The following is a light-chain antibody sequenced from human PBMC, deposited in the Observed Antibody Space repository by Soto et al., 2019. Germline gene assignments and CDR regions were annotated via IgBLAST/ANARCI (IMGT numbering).Light chain of an antibody. CDR1: QNLSTH. J-gene: IGKJ1*01. CDR3: QQYDSIPPWT. Sequence: EIVMTQSPATLSVSPGETVTLSCRASQNLSTHLAWYQQRPGQAPRLLIYAASTRATGIPDRFSGGGSGTDFTLTISRLDPEDYAVYFCQQYDSIPPWTFGQGTRVEVK. V-gene: IGKV3-15*01. CDR2: AAS.